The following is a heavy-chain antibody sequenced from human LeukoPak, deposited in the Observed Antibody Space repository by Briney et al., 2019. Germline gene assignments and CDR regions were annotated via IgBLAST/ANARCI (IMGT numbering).Heavy chain of an antibody. V-gene: IGHV1-69*05. CDR2: IIPIFGTA. D-gene: IGHD3-10*01. Sequence: ASVKVSCKASGGTFSSYAMSWCRQATGQGYEWMGGIIPIFGTANYAQKFQGRVTITTDESTSTAYMELSSLRSEDTAVYYCARSSKGSGSYLGYWGQGTLVTVSS. CDR1: GGTFSSYA. CDR3: ARSSKGSGSYLGY. J-gene: IGHJ4*02.